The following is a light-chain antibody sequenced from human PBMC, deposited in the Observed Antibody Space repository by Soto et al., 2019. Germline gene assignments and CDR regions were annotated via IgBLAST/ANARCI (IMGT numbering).Light chain of an antibody. CDR2: GAS. Sequence: EIVLTQSPGTLSLSPGERSTLSCRASEGVDSSFLGWYQQKPGQSPRLLIYGASSRASGIPDRFSGSGSGTDFTLTINGLDPEDFAVYYCQQYGTVPWTFGQGTKVDIK. V-gene: IGKV3-20*01. CDR3: QQYGTVPWT. J-gene: IGKJ1*01. CDR1: EGVDSSF.